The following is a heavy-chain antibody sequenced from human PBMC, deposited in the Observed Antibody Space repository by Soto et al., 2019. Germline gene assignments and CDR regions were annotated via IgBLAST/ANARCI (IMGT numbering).Heavy chain of an antibody. CDR3: AKTSAAGRDFDY. V-gene: IGHV4-34*01. Sequence: QVQLQQWGAGLLKPSETLSLTCAVYGGSFSDYYWSWVRQPPGKGLEWIGEISHSGSTNYNPSLKSRGTISVDTSKNQFSLRLNSVTAADTAVYYCAKTSAAGRDFDYWGQGTLVTVSS. D-gene: IGHD6-13*01. CDR1: GGSFSDYY. J-gene: IGHJ4*02. CDR2: ISHSGST.